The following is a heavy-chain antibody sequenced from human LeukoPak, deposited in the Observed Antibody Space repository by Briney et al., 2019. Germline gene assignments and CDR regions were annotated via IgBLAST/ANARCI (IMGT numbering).Heavy chain of an antibody. D-gene: IGHD4-23*01. CDR3: ARNGGNSDFDY. V-gene: IGHV3-21*01. J-gene: IGHJ4*02. CDR1: GFTFSDYT. Sequence: SGGSLRLSCAASGFTFSDYTMNWVRQAPGKGLEWVSSIGSVTTYIYYADSVKGRFTISRDNAKNSLYLQMNSLRAEDTAVYYCARNGGNSDFDYWGQGTLVTVSS. CDR2: IGSVTTYI.